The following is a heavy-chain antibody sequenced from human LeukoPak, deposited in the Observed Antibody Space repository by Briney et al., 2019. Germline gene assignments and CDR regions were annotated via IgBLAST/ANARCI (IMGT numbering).Heavy chain of an antibody. D-gene: IGHD4-11*01. CDR1: GGTFSSYA. Sequence: SVKVSCKASGGTFSSYAISWVGQAPGQGLEWMGGIIPIFGTANYAQKFQGRVTITADESTSTAYMELSSLRSEDTAVYYCARSNDYSNEVVPYYFDYWGQGTRVTVSS. CDR3: ARSNDYSNEVVPYYFDY. V-gene: IGHV1-69*01. J-gene: IGHJ4*02. CDR2: IIPIFGTA.